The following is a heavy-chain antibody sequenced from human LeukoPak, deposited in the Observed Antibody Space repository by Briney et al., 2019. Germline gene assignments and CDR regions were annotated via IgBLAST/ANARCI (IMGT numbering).Heavy chain of an antibody. J-gene: IGHJ4*02. CDR3: AKGYYYDSSGYYSYFDY. V-gene: IGHV4-59*12. Sequence: SETLSLTCTVSGGSISSYYWSWIRQPPGKGLEWIGPLYYSGKTYYNPSLKSRVTISIHTSKNQFSLKLTSATAADTAVYYCAKGYYYDSSGYYSYFDYWGQGTLVTVSS. CDR2: LYYSGKT. CDR1: GGSISSYY. D-gene: IGHD3-22*01.